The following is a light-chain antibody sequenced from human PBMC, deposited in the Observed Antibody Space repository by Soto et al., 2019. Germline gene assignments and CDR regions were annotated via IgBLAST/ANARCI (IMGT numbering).Light chain of an antibody. CDR2: AAS. CDR1: QDISSH. Sequence: DIQLTQSPSFLSASVGDRVTITCRASQDISSHLAWYQQKPGKAPKLLIYAASTLQSGVPSGFGGSGSGTEFTLTITSLQPDDFATYYCQQVKTYPLTFGEGTKVEIK. V-gene: IGKV1-9*01. CDR3: QQVKTYPLT. J-gene: IGKJ4*01.